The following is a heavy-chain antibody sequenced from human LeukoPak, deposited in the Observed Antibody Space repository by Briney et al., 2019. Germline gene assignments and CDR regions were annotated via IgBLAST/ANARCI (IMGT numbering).Heavy chain of an antibody. D-gene: IGHD3-10*01. J-gene: IGHJ4*02. CDR1: AGSIIRYY. Sequence: SVTLSLTCTVSAGSIIRYYWSCIRQPPGQGLEWIAFIHSSVSTSYSPSLKSRVTISVDTSKKHFSLKVSSVIAADTAVYYCARVSWFDELPNWWSEGTLVSVSS. CDR2: IHSSVST. V-gene: IGHV4-59*12. CDR3: ARVSWFDELPNW.